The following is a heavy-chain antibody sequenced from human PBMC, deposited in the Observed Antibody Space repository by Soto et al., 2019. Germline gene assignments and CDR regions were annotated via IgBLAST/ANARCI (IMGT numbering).Heavy chain of an antibody. CDR2: IYYSGST. D-gene: IGHD7-27*01. CDR1: GGSISSYY. CDR3: ARHELWGPIIPGWCDP. J-gene: IGHJ5*02. V-gene: IGHV4-59*08. Sequence: SETLSLTCTVSGGSISSYYWSWIRQPPGKGLEWIGYIYYSGSTNYNPSLKSRVTISVDTSKNQFSLKLSSVTAADTAVYYCARHELWGPIIPGWCDPWGQGTRVTVS.